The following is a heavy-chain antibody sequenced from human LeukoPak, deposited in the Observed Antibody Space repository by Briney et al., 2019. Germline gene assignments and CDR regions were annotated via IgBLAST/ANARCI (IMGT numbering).Heavy chain of an antibody. D-gene: IGHD2-21*02. CDR2: ISSSSSYI. V-gene: IGHV3-21*01. CDR1: GFTFSSKT. J-gene: IGHJ4*02. Sequence: PGGSLRLSCAASGFTFSSKTMNWGRQAPGKGLEWVSSISSSSSYIYYADSVKGRFTISRDNAKNSLYLQMNSLRAEDTAVYNCAREAYCGGDCYSVDYWGQGTLVTVSS. CDR3: AREAYCGGDCYSVDY.